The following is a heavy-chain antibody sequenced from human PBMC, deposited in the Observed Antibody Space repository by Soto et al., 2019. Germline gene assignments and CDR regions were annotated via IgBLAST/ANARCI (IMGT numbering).Heavy chain of an antibody. CDR1: GGSFSGYY. Sequence: SETLSLTCAVYGGSFSGYYWSWIRQPPGKGLEWIGEINHSGSTNYNPSLKSRVTISVDTSKNQFSLKLSSVTAADTAVYYCARGPGGTGVLDPWGRGALVTVSS. J-gene: IGHJ5*02. V-gene: IGHV4-34*01. CDR3: ARGPGGTGVLDP. D-gene: IGHD1-26*01. CDR2: INHSGST.